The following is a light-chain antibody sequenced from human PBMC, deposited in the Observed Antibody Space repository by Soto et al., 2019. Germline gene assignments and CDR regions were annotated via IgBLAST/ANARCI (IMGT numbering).Light chain of an antibody. Sequence: DIQMTQSPSTLSASVGDRVRITSRASQSISSWLAWYQQKPGKAPKLLIYKASSLESGVPSRFSGSGSGTDFTLTISCLQSEDFATYYCQQYYSFPRTFGQGTKVDIK. V-gene: IGKV1-5*03. CDR3: QQYYSFPRT. CDR1: QSISSW. CDR2: KAS. J-gene: IGKJ1*01.